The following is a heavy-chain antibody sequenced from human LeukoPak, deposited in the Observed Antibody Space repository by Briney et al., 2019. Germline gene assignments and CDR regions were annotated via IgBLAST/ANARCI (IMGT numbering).Heavy chain of an antibody. CDR3: ARAPTTIGYYFDY. D-gene: IGHD5-12*01. Sequence: GGSLRLSCAASGFTFSSYAMSWVRQAPGKGLEWVSAISGSGGSTYYADSVKGRFTISRDNSKNTLHLQMNSLRAEDTAVYYCARAPTTIGYYFDYWGQGTLVTVSS. V-gene: IGHV3-23*01. CDR1: GFTFSSYA. CDR2: ISGSGGST. J-gene: IGHJ4*02.